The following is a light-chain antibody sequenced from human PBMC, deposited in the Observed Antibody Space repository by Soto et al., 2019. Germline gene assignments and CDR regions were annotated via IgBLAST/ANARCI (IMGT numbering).Light chain of an antibody. Sequence: EIVMTQSPGTLSLSPGERATLSCRASQSVSSSFLAWYQQKVGQAPRLLIYGASSRATGIPDRFSGSGSGTEFTLTISSLQPDDFATYYCQHYNSYSEAFGQGTKVDIK. CDR2: GAS. CDR1: QSVSSSF. CDR3: QHYNSYSEA. V-gene: IGKV3-20*01. J-gene: IGKJ1*01.